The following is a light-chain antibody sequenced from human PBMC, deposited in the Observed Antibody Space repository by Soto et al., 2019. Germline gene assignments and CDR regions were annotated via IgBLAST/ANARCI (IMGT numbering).Light chain of an antibody. CDR3: QQYNNWPWVT. J-gene: IGKJ2*01. Sequence: EIVMTQSPATLSVSPGERVTLSCWASQSVSRYLAWYQQKPGQAPRLLINAASTRATDIPARFSGSGSGTDFTLTISGLQSEDFAVYYCQQYNNWPWVTFGQGTKLEIK. V-gene: IGKV3-15*01. CDR2: AAS. CDR1: QSVSRY.